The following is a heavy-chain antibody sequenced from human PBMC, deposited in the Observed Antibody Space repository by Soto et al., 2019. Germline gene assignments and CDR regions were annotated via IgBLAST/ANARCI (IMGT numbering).Heavy chain of an antibody. J-gene: IGHJ5*02. V-gene: IGHV1-3*01. D-gene: IGHD3-10*01. CDR1: GNTFRNYA. Sequence: ASVKVSFKASGNTFRNYAIHWVRQAPGQSLEWMGWIKAGNGNTKYSQQFQGRVTITRDTSASTAYMELSSLRSEDTAVYYCARGHGFPPHGSGSYYRRYRWFDPWGQGTLVTVSS. CDR3: ARGHGFPPHGSGSYYRRYRWFDP. CDR2: IKAGNGNT.